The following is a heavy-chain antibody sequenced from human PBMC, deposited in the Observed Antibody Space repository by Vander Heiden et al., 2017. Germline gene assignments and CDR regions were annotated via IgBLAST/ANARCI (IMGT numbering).Heavy chain of an antibody. D-gene: IGHD5-12*01. V-gene: IGHV1-69*10. CDR3: HQLSGYDHSDY. CDR1: GCPFSSYS. J-gene: IGHJ4*02. CDR2: SIPILGIA. Sequence: QVQLVQSGAEVKKPGSSVKVSCKASGCPFSSYSISWVRQAPGQGLGWMGGSIPILGIANYAQKFQGRVTITADKSTSTAYMELSSLRSEDTAVYYCHQLSGYDHSDYWGQGTLVTVSS.